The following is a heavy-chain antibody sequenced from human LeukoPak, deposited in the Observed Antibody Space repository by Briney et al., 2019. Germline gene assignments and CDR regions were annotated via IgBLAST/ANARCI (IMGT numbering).Heavy chain of an antibody. CDR3: APPEPNDYAENEIPYSAS. V-gene: IGHV3-73*01. D-gene: IGHD4/OR15-4a*01. J-gene: IGHJ5*02. CDR1: GFDFNGYA. CDR2: IRDKGHCYAS. Sequence: PGWSLKLSCAASGFDFNGYAISWVRQRPGKGLEWVCLIRDKGHCYASAYGEPGRGRFTIARDDSTTMVYLQMNGFKIEDTAIYSCAPPEPNDYAENEIPYSASWGRGTLVSVSS.